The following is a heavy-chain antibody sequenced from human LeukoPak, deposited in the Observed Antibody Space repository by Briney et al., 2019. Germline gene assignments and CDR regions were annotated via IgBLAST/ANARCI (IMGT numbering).Heavy chain of an antibody. CDR2: LYNTGST. D-gene: IGHD5-18*01. Sequence: SETLSLTCSVSGGSISSYYWSWIRQPAGKGLEWIGRLYNTGSTNYNPSLKSRVTISVDTSKNQFSLRLNSVTAADTAVYYCARGYTYGDYYFDYWGQGTLVTVSS. CDR1: GGSISSYY. CDR3: ARGYTYGDYYFDY. J-gene: IGHJ4*02. V-gene: IGHV4-4*07.